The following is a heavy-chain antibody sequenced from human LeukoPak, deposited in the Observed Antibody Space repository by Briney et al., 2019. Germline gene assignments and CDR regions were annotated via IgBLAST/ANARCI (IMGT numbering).Heavy chain of an antibody. Sequence: GGSLRLSCAASGFTLSSYAMSWVRQAPGKGLEWVSGISGSGGSTYYADSVKGRFTISRDNSKNTLYLQMNSLRAEDTAVYYCAKGSTSWYAGPSDYWGQGTLVTVSS. CDR3: AKGSTSWYAGPSDY. CDR1: GFTLSSYA. CDR2: ISGSGGST. J-gene: IGHJ4*02. V-gene: IGHV3-23*01. D-gene: IGHD6-13*01.